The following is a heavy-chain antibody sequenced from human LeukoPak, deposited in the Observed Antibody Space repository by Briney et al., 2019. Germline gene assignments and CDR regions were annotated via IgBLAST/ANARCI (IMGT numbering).Heavy chain of an antibody. V-gene: IGHV3-23*01. Sequence: GGSLRLSCVASGFTFSTYAMNWVRQAPGEGLEWVSAISGGGGSTYYADSVKGRFTIPRDNSKNTLYLQMNSLRAEDTAVYYCAKGGRASGSYYYFDYWGQGTLVTVSS. J-gene: IGHJ4*02. CDR3: AKGGRASGSYYYFDY. CDR2: ISGGGGST. CDR1: GFTFSTYA. D-gene: IGHD1-26*01.